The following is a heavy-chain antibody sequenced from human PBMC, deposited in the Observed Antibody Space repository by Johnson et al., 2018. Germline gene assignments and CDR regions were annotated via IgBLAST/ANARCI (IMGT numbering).Heavy chain of an antibody. CDR1: GFTFSSYG. V-gene: IGHV3-33*06. J-gene: IGHJ3*02. CDR2: IWYDGRNK. D-gene: IGHD6-19*01. CDR3: AKALNIEVAGVPPSDI. Sequence: QLVQSGGGVVQPGRSLRLSCAASGFTFSSYGMHWVRQAPGKGLEWVAVIWYDGRNKYYADSVKGRFTISRDNSKNTLYLQMNSLRAEDTAVYSCAKALNIEVAGVPPSDIWGQGTMVTVSS.